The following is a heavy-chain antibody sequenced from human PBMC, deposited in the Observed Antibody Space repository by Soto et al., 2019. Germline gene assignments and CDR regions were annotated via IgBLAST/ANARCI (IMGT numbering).Heavy chain of an antibody. CDR3: ARDATFGTKGGSFDI. D-gene: IGHD3-16*01. CDR2: MWYDGANK. J-gene: IGHJ3*02. CDR1: GFTFRIYS. Sequence: GGSLRLSCAASGFTFRIYSMHWVRQSPGKGLEWVAVMWYDGANKYYGESVKGRFTISRDNSENTLYLQMNSLRVEDTAVYYCARDATFGTKGGSFDIWGHGTLVTVSS. V-gene: IGHV3-33*01.